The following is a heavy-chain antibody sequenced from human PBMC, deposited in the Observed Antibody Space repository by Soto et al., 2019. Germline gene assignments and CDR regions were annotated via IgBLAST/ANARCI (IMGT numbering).Heavy chain of an antibody. Sequence: GGSLRLSCAASGLTFSSYSMNWVRQAPGKGLEWVSSISSSSSYIYYADSVKGRFTISRDNAKNSLYLQMNSLRAEDTAVYYCAREGLTGAFDIWGQGTMVTVSS. J-gene: IGHJ3*02. V-gene: IGHV3-21*01. CDR3: AREGLTGAFDI. D-gene: IGHD7-27*01. CDR1: GLTFSSYS. CDR2: ISSSSSYI.